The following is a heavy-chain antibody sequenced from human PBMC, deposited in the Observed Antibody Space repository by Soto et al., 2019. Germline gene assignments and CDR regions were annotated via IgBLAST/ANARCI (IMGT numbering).Heavy chain of an antibody. CDR2: ISYDGSNK. V-gene: IGHV3-30*18. CDR3: AKVTYGGNSGGNWFDP. J-gene: IGHJ5*02. D-gene: IGHD4-17*01. CDR1: AFTFSSYG. Sequence: HPWGSLKLSCAGSAFTFSSYGMHWVRQAPXKGLEWVAVISYDGSNKYYADSVKGRFTISRDNSKNTLYLQMNSLRAEDTAVYYCAKVTYGGNSGGNWFDPWGQGNLVTGSS.